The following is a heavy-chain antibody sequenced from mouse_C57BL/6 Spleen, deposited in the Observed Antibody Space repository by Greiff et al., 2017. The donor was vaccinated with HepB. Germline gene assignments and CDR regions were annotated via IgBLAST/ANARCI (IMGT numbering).Heavy chain of an antibody. V-gene: IGHV1-42*01. CDR3: ARGRNYYAMDY. J-gene: IGHJ4*01. CDR2: INPSTGGT. Sequence: VQLQQSGPELVKPGASVKISCKASGYSFTGYYMNWVKQSPEKGLEWIGEINPSTGGTTYNQKFKAKATLTVDKSSSTAYMQLKSLTSEDSAVYYCARGRNYYAMDYWGQGTSVTVSS. CDR1: GYSFTGYY.